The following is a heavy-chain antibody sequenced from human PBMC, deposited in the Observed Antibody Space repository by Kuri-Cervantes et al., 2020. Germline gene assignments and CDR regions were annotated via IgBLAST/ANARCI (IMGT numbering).Heavy chain of an antibody. CDR3: ARTGGEGYTSDEAFDI. J-gene: IGHJ3*02. D-gene: IGHD5-24*01. CDR1: GSTFSSYG. Sequence: GGSLRLSCAPSGSTFSSYGMHWFRQAPGKGLEWVAFIRYDGSSMYYADSVKGRFTISRDNSKNTLYLQMNSLRAEDTAVYYCARTGGEGYTSDEAFDIWGQGTMVTVSS. V-gene: IGHV3-30*02. CDR2: IRYDGSSM.